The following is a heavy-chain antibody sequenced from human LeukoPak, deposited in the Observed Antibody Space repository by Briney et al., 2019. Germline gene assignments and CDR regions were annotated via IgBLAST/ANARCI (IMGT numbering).Heavy chain of an antibody. CDR3: ARHLRGEQQLSGFDY. Sequence: SETLSFTCTVSGGSLSSYYWSWIRQPPRKGLEWIGYIYYSGSAKYNPSLRSRVTISADTSKNQFSLKLSSVPAADTAVYYCARHLRGEQQLSGFDYWGQGTPVTVSS. CDR1: GGSLSSYY. J-gene: IGHJ4*02. D-gene: IGHD6-13*01. V-gene: IGHV4-59*08. CDR2: IYYSGSA.